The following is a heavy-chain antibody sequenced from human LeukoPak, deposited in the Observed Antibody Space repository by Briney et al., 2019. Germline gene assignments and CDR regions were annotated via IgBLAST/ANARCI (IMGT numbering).Heavy chain of an antibody. J-gene: IGHJ4*02. V-gene: IGHV1-3*03. D-gene: IGHD2-21*02. CDR2: IDAGNGRT. CDR3: ARGIWSNTLTAYYLDY. Sequence: ASVKVSCKASGYDFTKYAVQWVRQAPGQRLEWMGWIDAGNGRTKYSQDFQGRVTITRDTSASIAYMELSSLRSDDMAVYYCARGIWSNTLTAYYLDYWGQGTLVTVSS. CDR1: GYDFTKYA.